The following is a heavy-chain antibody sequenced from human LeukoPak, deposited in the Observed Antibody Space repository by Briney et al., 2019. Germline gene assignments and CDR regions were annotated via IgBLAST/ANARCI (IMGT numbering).Heavy chain of an antibody. V-gene: IGHV3-11*01. CDR1: GFTFSDYY. Sequence: GGSLRLSCAASGFTFSDYYMSWIRQAPGKGLEWVSYISSSGSTIYYADSVKGRFTISRDNAKNSLYLQMNSLRAEDTAVYYCARDNGAGYYDSSGSTPDYWGQGTLVTVSS. CDR2: ISSSGSTI. D-gene: IGHD3-22*01. CDR3: ARDNGAGYYDSSGSTPDY. J-gene: IGHJ4*02.